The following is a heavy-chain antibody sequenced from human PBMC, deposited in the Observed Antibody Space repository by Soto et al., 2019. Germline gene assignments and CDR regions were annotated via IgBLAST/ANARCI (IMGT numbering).Heavy chain of an antibody. Sequence: NPSEPLSLTCAVSGGSISSSNWWSWVRQPPGKGLEWIGEIYHSGSTNYNPSLKSRVTISVDKSKNQFSLKLSSVTAADTAVYYCARVRRAVAARERYGMDGWGQGTTVTV. V-gene: IGHV4-4*02. D-gene: IGHD6-19*01. CDR2: IYHSGST. CDR3: ARVRRAVAARERYGMDG. J-gene: IGHJ6*02. CDR1: GGSISSSNW.